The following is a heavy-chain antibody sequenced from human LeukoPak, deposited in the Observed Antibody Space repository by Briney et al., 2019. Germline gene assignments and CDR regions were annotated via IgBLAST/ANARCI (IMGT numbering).Heavy chain of an antibody. Sequence: SETLSLTCTVSGGSISSSSYYWGWIRQPPGEGLECIGSIYYSGSTYYNPSLKSRVTISVDTSKNQFSLKLSSVTAADTAVYYCARSTRYSPNYWGQGTLVTVSS. D-gene: IGHD2-15*01. CDR2: IYYSGST. J-gene: IGHJ4*02. V-gene: IGHV4-39*01. CDR3: ARSTRYSPNY. CDR1: GGSISSSSYY.